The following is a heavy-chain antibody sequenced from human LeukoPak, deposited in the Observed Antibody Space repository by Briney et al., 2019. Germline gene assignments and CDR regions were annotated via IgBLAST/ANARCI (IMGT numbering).Heavy chain of an antibody. Sequence: GGTLRLSCAASGFTFSSYGMSWVRQAPGKGLEWVSAISGSGGSTYYADSVKGRFTISRDNSKNTLYLQMNSLRAEDTAVYYCAKGSTMIVVEVVDYWGQGTLVTVSS. CDR2: ISGSGGST. CDR3: AKGSTMIVVEVVDY. CDR1: GFTFSSYG. V-gene: IGHV3-23*01. D-gene: IGHD3-22*01. J-gene: IGHJ4*02.